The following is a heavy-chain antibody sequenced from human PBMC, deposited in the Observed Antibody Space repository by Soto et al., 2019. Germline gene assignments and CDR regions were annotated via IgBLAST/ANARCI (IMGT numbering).Heavy chain of an antibody. Sequence: QVQLQESGPGLVKPSQTLSLTCTVSGGSISSGGYYWSWIRQHPGKGLEWIGYIYYSGSTYYTPSLKSRVTISVDTSKNQFSLKLSSVTAADTAVYYCARVTYYDFWSGYYTQSGYWGQGTLVTVSS. V-gene: IGHV4-31*03. CDR1: GGSISSGGYY. J-gene: IGHJ4*02. CDR2: IYYSGST. D-gene: IGHD3-3*01. CDR3: ARVTYYDFWSGYYTQSGY.